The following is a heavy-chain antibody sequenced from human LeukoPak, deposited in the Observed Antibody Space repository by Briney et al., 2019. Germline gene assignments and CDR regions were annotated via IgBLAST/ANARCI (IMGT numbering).Heavy chain of an antibody. J-gene: IGHJ6*02. V-gene: IGHV3-23*01. D-gene: IGHD3-10*01. CDR1: GFTFSSYA. CDR3: AKTRGSGSYFPSYYYGMDV. Sequence: GGSLRLSCAASGFTFSSYAMSWVRQAPGKGLEWVSGISGSGGSTYYADSVKGRFTISRDNSKNTLYLQMNSLRAEDTAVYYCAKTRGSGSYFPSYYYGMDVWGQGTTVTVSS. CDR2: ISGSGGST.